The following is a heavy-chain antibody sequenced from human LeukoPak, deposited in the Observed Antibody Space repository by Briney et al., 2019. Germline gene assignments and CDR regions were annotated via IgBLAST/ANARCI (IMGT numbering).Heavy chain of an antibody. Sequence: GGSLRLSCAASGFTFSIYWMSWVRQAPGKGLEWVANIKQDESEKYYVDSVKGRFTISKDNAKNSLYLQMNSLRDEDTAVYYCARADYFDYWGQGTLVTVSS. CDR2: IKQDESEK. V-gene: IGHV3-7*04. CDR3: ARADYFDY. CDR1: GFTFSIYW. J-gene: IGHJ4*02.